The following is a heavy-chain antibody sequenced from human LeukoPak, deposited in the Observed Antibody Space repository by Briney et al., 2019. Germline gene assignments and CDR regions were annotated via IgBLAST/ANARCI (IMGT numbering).Heavy chain of an antibody. CDR3: TRVANGDYFDF. J-gene: IGHJ4*02. Sequence: SETLSLTCTVSGGSISSGDYYWSWIRQPPGKGLEWVGYIYFSGYTYYNPSLRSRVSISTDTSKNRFSLNLNSVTAADTAVYYCTRVANGDYFDFWGQGTLVTVSS. CDR2: IYFSGYT. CDR1: GGSISSGDYY. V-gene: IGHV4-30-4*01. D-gene: IGHD4-17*01.